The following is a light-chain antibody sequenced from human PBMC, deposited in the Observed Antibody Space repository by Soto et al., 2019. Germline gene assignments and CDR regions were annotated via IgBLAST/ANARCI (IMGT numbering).Light chain of an antibody. V-gene: IGLV2-23*02. CDR1: SSVVGSDNL. J-gene: IGLJ1*01. CDR3: CSYAGSITYV. Sequence: QSALTKPASVSGSPGQSITISCTGTSSVVGSDNLVSWYQQHPGKAPKFIIYEVSQRPAGVSYRFSGSKSGNTAYLTISGLQAEDEADYYCCSYAGSITYVFGTGTKVTVL. CDR2: EVS.